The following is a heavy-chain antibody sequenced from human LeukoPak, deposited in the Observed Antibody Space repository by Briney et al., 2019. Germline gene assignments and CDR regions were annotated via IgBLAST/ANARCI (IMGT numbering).Heavy chain of an antibody. CDR2: ISGSGVST. CDR3: AKDRYFYDNGGYLDY. D-gene: IGHD3-22*01. J-gene: IGHJ4*02. V-gene: IGHV3-43*02. CDR1: GFTFDDYA. Sequence: PGGSLRLSCAASGFTFDDYAMHWVRQAPGKGLEWVSLISGSGVSTYYADSVKGRFTISRDNSKNSLYLQMNSLTTQDTALYYCAKDRYFYDNGGYLDYWGQGTLVTVSS.